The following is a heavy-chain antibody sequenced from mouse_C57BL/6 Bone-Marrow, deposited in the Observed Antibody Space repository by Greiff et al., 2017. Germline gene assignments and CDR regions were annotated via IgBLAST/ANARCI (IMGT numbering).Heavy chain of an antibody. CDR2: IYPRDGST. D-gene: IGHD1-1*01. CDR1: GYTFTSYA. V-gene: IGHV1-85*01. J-gene: IGHJ1*03. CDR3: AREYGSSYWYFDV. Sequence: VQLQQSGPELVKPGASVKLSCKASGYTFTSYAINWVKQRPGQGLEWIGWIYPRDGSTKYNEKFKGKATLTVDTSSRTAYMELHSLTSEDSAVYFCAREYGSSYWYFDVWGTGTTVTVSA.